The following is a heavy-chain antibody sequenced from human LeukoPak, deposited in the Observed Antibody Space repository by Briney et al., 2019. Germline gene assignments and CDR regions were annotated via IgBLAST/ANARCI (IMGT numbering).Heavy chain of an antibody. CDR3: ARHDGRGRNTMGAFDS. J-gene: IGHJ4*02. CDR1: GGSTSGGNYY. Sequence: SQTLSLTCIVSGGSTSGGNYYWGWIRRPPGKGLEWIGGISSSGNTYYNPSLKSRITISIDTSKNHFSLKLSSVTAADTAVYYCARHDGRGRNTMGAFDSWGQGSLVTVSS. D-gene: IGHD3-3*01. CDR2: ISSSGNT. V-gene: IGHV4-39*01.